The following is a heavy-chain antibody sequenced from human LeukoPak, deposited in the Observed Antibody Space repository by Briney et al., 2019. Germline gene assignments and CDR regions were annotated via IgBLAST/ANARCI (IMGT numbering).Heavy chain of an antibody. CDR3: AISSWQIYYYYGMGV. CDR1: GYTFTSYD. J-gene: IGHJ6*02. V-gene: IGHV1-8*01. CDR2: TNPNSGNT. Sequence: ASVKVSCKASGYTFTSYDINWVRQATGQGLEWMGWTNPNSGNTGYAQKFQDRVTMTRNTSISTAYMELSSLRSEDTAVYYCAISSWQIYYYYGMGVWGQGTTVTVSS. D-gene: IGHD6-13*01.